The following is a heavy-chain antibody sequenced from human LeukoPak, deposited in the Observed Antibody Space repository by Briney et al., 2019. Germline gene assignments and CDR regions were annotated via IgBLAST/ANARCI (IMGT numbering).Heavy chain of an antibody. V-gene: IGHV3-30*02. J-gene: IGHJ4*02. CDR1: GFSFSTHG. D-gene: IGHD3-22*01. CDR3: STEEQSSGSLFDY. Sequence: GGSLRLSCAASGFSFSTHGVHWLRQAPGKGLEWVAFIRYDATHIPYADSVKGRFTISRDNSKNTLYLQMDSLRAEDTAVYYCSTEEQSSGSLFDYWGQGTLVAVSS. CDR2: IRYDATHI.